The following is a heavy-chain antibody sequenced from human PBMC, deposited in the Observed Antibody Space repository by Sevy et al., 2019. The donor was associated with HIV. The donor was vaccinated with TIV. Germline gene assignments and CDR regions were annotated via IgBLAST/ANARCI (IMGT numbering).Heavy chain of an antibody. J-gene: IGHJ4*02. V-gene: IGHV3-23*01. CDR2: ISGSATGT. Sequence: GGSLRLSCAASYFTFSAYAMSWVRQAPGKGLEWVSTISGSATGTSFAASVKGRFTISRDNSQNTLYLQMNSLRPEDMAVYYCAKDRDWLGEHYFDSWGQGTLVTVSS. CDR3: AKDRDWLGEHYFDS. CDR1: YFTFSAYA. D-gene: IGHD3-16*01.